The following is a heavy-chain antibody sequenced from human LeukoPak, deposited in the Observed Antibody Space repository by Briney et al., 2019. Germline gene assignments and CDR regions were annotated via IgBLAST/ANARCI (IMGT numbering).Heavy chain of an antibody. V-gene: IGHV3-21*04. CDR2: ISSSSSYI. CDR3: AEDVVVIVAAKPGI. J-gene: IGHJ4*02. D-gene: IGHD2-15*01. CDR1: GFTFSSYS. Sequence: GGSLRLSCAASGFTFSSYSMNWVRQAPGKGLEWVSSISSSSSYIYYADSVKGRFTISRDNSKNMLYLQMNGLRAEDTAVYYCAEDVVVIVAAKPGIWGQGTLVTVSS.